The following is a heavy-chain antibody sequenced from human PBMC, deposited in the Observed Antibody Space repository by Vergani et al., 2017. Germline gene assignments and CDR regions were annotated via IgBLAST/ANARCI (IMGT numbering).Heavy chain of an antibody. J-gene: IGHJ4*02. CDR2: IYYSGRN. Sequence: QVQLQESGPGLVKPSETLSLTCTVSGGSISSYYWSWIRQPPGKGLEWLGYIYYSGRNNYNPSLKSRVTISVYTSKNQFSLKLSSVTAADTAVYYCARGRYYDSSGYYYLFDYWGQGTLVTVSS. D-gene: IGHD3-22*01. CDR3: ARGRYYDSSGYYYLFDY. V-gene: IGHV4-59*01. CDR1: GGSISSYY.